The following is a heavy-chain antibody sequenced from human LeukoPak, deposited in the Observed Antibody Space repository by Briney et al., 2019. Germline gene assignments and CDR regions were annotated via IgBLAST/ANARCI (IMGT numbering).Heavy chain of an antibody. CDR1: GYTFTSYS. Sequence: ASVKVSCKASGYTFTSYSMHWVRQAPGQGLEWMGWMNPNSGNTGYAQRFQGRVAMTRDTSISTAYMELNSLTSEDTAVYYCAKNVRDTGTFDYWGQGTLVTVSS. CDR3: AKNVRDTGTFDY. D-gene: IGHD5-18*01. CDR2: MNPNSGNT. V-gene: IGHV1-8*02. J-gene: IGHJ4*02.